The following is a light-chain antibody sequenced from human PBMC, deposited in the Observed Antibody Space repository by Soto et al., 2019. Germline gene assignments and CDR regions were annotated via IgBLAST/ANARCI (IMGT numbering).Light chain of an antibody. CDR1: QTISSW. CDR3: QHYXXXSEA. J-gene: IGKJ1*01. Sequence: DIQMTQSPSTLSGSVGDRVTITCRASQTISSWLAWYQQKPGKAPKLLIYKASTLKSGVPSRFSGSGSGTEFTLTIXXXXXXDFATYYCQHYXXXSEAFG. V-gene: IGKV1-5*03. CDR2: KAS.